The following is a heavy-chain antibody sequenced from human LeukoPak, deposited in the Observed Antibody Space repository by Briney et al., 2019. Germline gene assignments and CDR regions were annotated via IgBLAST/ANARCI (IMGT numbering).Heavy chain of an antibody. Sequence: PSETLSLTCTVSGGSINSDNYYWNWIRQPAGTGLEWVGRISSSGTTNYNPSLNSRVTISLDTSTNQFSLMLNSVTGADTAVYYCAREWSFWGQGTKVTV. J-gene: IGHJ6*02. D-gene: IGHD3-10*01. CDR3: AREWSF. CDR1: GGSINSDNYY. V-gene: IGHV4-61*02. CDR2: ISSSGTT.